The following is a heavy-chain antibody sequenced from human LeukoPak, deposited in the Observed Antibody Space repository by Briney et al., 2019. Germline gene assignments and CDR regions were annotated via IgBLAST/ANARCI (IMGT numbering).Heavy chain of an antibody. J-gene: IGHJ4*02. D-gene: IGHD5-12*01. V-gene: IGHV3-30*19. Sequence: GGSLRLSCAASGFTLSSYGMHWVRQAPGKGLEWVAVISYDGSNKYYADSVKGRFTISRDNSKNTLYLQMNSLRAEDTAVYYCARSPAVGGYEFDYWGQGTLVTVSS. CDR2: ISYDGSNK. CDR1: GFTLSSYG. CDR3: ARSPAVGGYEFDY.